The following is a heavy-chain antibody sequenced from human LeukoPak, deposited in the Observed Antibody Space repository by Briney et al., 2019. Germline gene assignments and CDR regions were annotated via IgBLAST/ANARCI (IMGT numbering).Heavy chain of an antibody. CDR1: GGSISSYY. Sequence: AETLSLTCTLSGGSISSYYWSWIRQPPGKGREWIGYIFYSGSTNHNPSLKSRVTISVDTSKNQFSLKLSSVTAADTAVYYCARIRVEMATIFPYMDVWGKGTTVTVSS. D-gene: IGHD5-24*01. V-gene: IGHV4-59*01. J-gene: IGHJ6*03. CDR2: IFYSGST. CDR3: ARIRVEMATIFPYMDV.